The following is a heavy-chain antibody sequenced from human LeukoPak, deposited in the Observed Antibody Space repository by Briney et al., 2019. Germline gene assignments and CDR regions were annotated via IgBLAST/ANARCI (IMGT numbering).Heavy chain of an antibody. CDR3: ARDRSRSLY. J-gene: IGHJ1*01. Sequence: PGGSVTFSCVASGFTFSSYWMTWVRQAPGKGLEWVANIKQDGSEEYHVDSVKGRFTISRDDAKNSLYLQMNSLRAEDTAVYYCARDRSRSLYWGQGTLVTVSS. V-gene: IGHV3-7*01. D-gene: IGHD1-26*01. CDR2: IKQDGSEE. CDR1: GFTFSSYW.